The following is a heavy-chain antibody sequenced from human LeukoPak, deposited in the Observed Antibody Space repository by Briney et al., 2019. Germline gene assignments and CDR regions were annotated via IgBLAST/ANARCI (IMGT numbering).Heavy chain of an antibody. CDR1: GYTHSDYY. Sequence: GASVKVSCKASGYTHSDYYMHWVRQAPGQGLEWMGIINPSGGSTSYAQKFQGRVTMTSDTSISTAYMDLSRLRSDDMAVYYCARGSYYDSSGYSGVRLFDYWGQGTLVTVSS. D-gene: IGHD3-22*01. CDR2: INPSGGST. J-gene: IGHJ4*02. V-gene: IGHV1-46*01. CDR3: ARGSYYDSSGYSGVRLFDY.